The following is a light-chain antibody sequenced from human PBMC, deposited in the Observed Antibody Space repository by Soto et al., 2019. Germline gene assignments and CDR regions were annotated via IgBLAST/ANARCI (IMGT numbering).Light chain of an antibody. CDR2: GAS. J-gene: IGKJ3*01. Sequence: EIVLTQSPGILSLSPGERATLTCRASQSVTSSYLAWYQQKPGQAPRLLMYGASSRATGIPDRFSGSGSGTDFTLTISRLEPEDFAVYYCQQYGSSPLTFGPGTKVDIK. CDR1: QSVTSSY. V-gene: IGKV3-20*01. CDR3: QQYGSSPLT.